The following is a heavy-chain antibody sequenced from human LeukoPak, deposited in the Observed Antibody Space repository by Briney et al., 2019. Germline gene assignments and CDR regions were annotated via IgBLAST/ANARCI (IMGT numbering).Heavy chain of an antibody. D-gene: IGHD3-10*01. V-gene: IGHV1-2*02. CDR2: INPNSGGT. CDR3: ARDLGFGELSYDY. Sequence: GASVKVSCKASGYTFTGYYMHWVRQAPGQGLEWMGWINPNSGGTNYAQKFQGRVTMTRDTSISTAYVELSRLRSDDTAVYYCARDLGFGELSYDYWGQGTLVTVSS. J-gene: IGHJ4*02. CDR1: GYTFTGYY.